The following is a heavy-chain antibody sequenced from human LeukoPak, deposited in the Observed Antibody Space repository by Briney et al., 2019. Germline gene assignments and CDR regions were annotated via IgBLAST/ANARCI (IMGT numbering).Heavy chain of an antibody. V-gene: IGHV3-30*18. D-gene: IGHD6-13*01. J-gene: IGHJ6*02. CDR1: GFTFSSYG. Sequence: GRSLRPSCAASGFTFSSYGMHWVRQAPGKGLEWVAVISYDGSNKYYADSVKGRFTISRDNSKNTLYLQMNSLRAEDTAVYYCAKDLRSSSWFRRYYYGMDVWGQGTTVTVSS. CDR3: AKDLRSSSWFRRYYYGMDV. CDR2: ISYDGSNK.